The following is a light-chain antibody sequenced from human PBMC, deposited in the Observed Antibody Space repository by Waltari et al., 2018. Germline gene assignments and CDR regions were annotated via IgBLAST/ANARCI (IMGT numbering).Light chain of an antibody. CDR1: SSDVGSYDL. J-gene: IGLJ1*01. CDR2: DVS. Sequence: QSALTQPRSVSGSPGQSVTISCTGTSSDVGSYDLVSWYQQHPGKAPKLMIYDVSQRPSGVPDRFSGSKSGNTASLSISGLQAEDEADYYCCAYAGSYTLVFVIGTKVTVL. V-gene: IGLV2-11*01. CDR3: CAYAGSYTLV.